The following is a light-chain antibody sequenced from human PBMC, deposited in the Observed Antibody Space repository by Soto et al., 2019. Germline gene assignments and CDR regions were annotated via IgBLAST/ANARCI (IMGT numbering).Light chain of an antibody. V-gene: IGLV1-47*02. CDR1: SFNIGFNY. Sequence: QSVLTQPPSASGTPGQTVTISCSGSSFNIGFNYVYWYQQLPGMAPKLLIHSNDERPSGVPDRFSGSKSGTSASLAISGLRSEDEAEYYCAAWDDSLSGGVFGTGTQ. CDR3: AAWDDSLSGGV. CDR2: SND. J-gene: IGLJ1*01.